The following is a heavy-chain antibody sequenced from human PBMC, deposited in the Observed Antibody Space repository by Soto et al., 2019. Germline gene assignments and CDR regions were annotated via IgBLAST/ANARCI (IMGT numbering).Heavy chain of an antibody. D-gene: IGHD2-21*01. Sequence: VQLQESGPGLVKPSETLSLTCSVSSGSITSHYWSWIRQPPGERLEWIGYSSYRGTTNYNPSLRSRVTFSLDTSMSQFSLNLSSVIAADTAVYFCARLIGLGPFDYWGQGSLVTVSS. J-gene: IGHJ4*02. CDR3: ARLIGLGPFDY. V-gene: IGHV4-59*11. CDR2: SSYRGTT. CDR1: SGSITSHY.